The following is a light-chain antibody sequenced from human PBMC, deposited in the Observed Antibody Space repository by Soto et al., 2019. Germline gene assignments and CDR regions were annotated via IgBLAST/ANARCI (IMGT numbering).Light chain of an antibody. J-gene: IGKJ4*01. CDR2: GAS. CDR1: QSISSGY. CDR3: QQYGGSPLVT. Sequence: ETVLTQSPGTLSLSPGERATLSCRASQSISSGYLAWYQQRPGQAPRLLISGASNRATGIPDRFSGSVYGTDFTLTISRLEPEDFAVYYCQQYGGSPLVTFGGGTKVEIK. V-gene: IGKV3-20*01.